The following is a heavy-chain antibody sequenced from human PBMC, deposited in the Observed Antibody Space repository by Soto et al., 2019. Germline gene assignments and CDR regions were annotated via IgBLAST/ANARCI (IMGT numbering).Heavy chain of an antibody. D-gene: IGHD4-17*01. CDR3: ARDLGDYGDYEDAFDI. Sequence: ASVKVSCKASGYTFTSYAMHWVRQAPGQRLEWMGWINAGNGNTKYSQKFQGRVTITRDTSASTAYMELSSLRSEDTAVYYCARDLGDYGDYEDAFDIWGQGTMVTVSS. V-gene: IGHV1-3*01. CDR2: INAGNGNT. J-gene: IGHJ3*02. CDR1: GYTFTSYA.